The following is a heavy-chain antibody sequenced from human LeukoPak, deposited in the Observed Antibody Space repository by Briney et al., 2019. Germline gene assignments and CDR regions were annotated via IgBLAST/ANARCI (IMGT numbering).Heavy chain of an antibody. CDR1: RYTFTGYY. CDR2: INPNSGGT. J-gene: IGHJ4*02. Sequence: ASVKVSCKASRYTFTGYYMHWLRQAPGQGLEWMGWINPNSGGTNYAQKFQGRVTMTRDTSISTAYMELSRLRSDDTAVYYCARAYSGYDASHYWGQGTLVTVSS. D-gene: IGHD5-12*01. CDR3: ARAYSGYDASHY. V-gene: IGHV1-2*02.